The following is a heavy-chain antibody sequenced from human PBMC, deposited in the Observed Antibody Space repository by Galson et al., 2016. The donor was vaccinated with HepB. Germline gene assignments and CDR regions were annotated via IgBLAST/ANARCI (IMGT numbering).Heavy chain of an antibody. V-gene: IGHV3-21*01. CDR3: ARSVGWYFDV. CDR1: GFTFDNYT. CDR2: VSHSSTYV. J-gene: IGHJ2*01. Sequence: SLRLSCAASGFTFDNYTMNWLRQAPGKGLEWASSVSHSSTYVYYADSVQGRFTISRDNAKNSLYLEMNSLRVEDTAVFYCARSVGWYFDVWGRGTLVTVSS.